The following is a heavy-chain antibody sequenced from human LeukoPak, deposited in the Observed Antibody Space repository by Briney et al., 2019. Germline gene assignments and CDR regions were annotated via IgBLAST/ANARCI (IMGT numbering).Heavy chain of an antibody. D-gene: IGHD6-13*01. J-gene: IGHJ4*02. CDR3: AKDQDVAAAGTWGSIDY. V-gene: IGHV3-30*04. CDR2: ISYDGSNK. Sequence: GGSLRLSCAASGFTFGSYAMHWVRQAPGKGLEWVAVISYDGSNKYYVDSVKGRFTISRDNSKNTLYLQMNSLRAEDTAVYYCAKDQDVAAAGTWGSIDYWGQGTLVTVSS. CDR1: GFTFGSYA.